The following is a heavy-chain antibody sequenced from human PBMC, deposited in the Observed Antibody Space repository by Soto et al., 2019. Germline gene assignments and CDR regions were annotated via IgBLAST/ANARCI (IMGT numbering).Heavy chain of an antibody. Sequence: SVKVSCKASGGTFSSYAISWLRQAPGQGLEWMGGIIPIFGTANYAQKFQGRVTITADESTSTAYMELSSLRSEDTAVYYCARDFESVDTAMGPEYYYYGMDVWGQGTTVTVSS. D-gene: IGHD5-18*01. CDR2: IIPIFGTA. V-gene: IGHV1-69*13. CDR3: ARDFESVDTAMGPEYYYYGMDV. J-gene: IGHJ6*02. CDR1: GGTFSSYA.